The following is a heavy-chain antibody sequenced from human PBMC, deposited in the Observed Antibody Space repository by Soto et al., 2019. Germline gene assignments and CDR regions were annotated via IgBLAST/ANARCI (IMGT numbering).Heavy chain of an antibody. CDR1: GFTFSTYG. Sequence: GGSLRLSCAASGFTFSTYGMHWVRQAPGKGLEWVAVIWYDGSNKYYADSVKGRFTISRDNSKNTLYLQMNSLRAEDTAVYYCARDRGSGWSSSGYWGQGTLVTVSS. J-gene: IGHJ4*02. CDR3: ARDRGSGWSSSGY. V-gene: IGHV3-33*01. CDR2: IWYDGSNK. D-gene: IGHD6-19*01.